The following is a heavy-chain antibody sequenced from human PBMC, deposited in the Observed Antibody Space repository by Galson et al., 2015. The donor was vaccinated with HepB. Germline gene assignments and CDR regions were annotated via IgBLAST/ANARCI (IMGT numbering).Heavy chain of an antibody. J-gene: IGHJ4*02. CDR2: IKQDGSEK. CDR3: AREAPPKSQFMVRGVSDY. Sequence: SLRLSCAASGFTFSSYWMSWVRQAPGKGLEWVANIKQDGSEKYYVDSVKGRFTISRDNAKNSLYLQMNSLRAEDTAVYYCAREAPPKSQFMVRGVSDYWGQGTLVTVSS. V-gene: IGHV3-7*03. CDR1: GFTFSSYW. D-gene: IGHD3-10*01.